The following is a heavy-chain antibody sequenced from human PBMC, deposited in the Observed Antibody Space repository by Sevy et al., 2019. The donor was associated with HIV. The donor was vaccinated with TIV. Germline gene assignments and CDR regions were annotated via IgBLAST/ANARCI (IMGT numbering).Heavy chain of an antibody. D-gene: IGHD3-22*01. V-gene: IGHV1-2*02. J-gene: IGHJ6*02. Sequence: ASVKVSCKASGYTFTGYYMHWVRQAPGQGLEWMGWINPNSGGTNYAQKFQGRVTMTRDTSISTAYMELSRLRSDDTAVYYCARDKRGGRDYYDSSGYEILRYGMDVWGQGTTVTVSS. CDR3: ARDKRGGRDYYDSSGYEILRYGMDV. CDR2: INPNSGGT. CDR1: GYTFTGYY.